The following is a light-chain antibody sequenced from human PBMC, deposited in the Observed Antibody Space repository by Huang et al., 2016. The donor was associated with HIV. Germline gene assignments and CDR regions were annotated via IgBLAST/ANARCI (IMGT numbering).Light chain of an antibody. CDR2: DAS. Sequence: EVVLTQSPATLYLSPGERATLSCRASQSISRYLSWYQRKPCQAPRLLMYDASNRATGIPARFSGSGSGTDFTLTISSLEPEDFAVYYCQQRSNWPPTTFGQGTKVEIK. V-gene: IGKV3-11*01. J-gene: IGKJ1*01. CDR1: QSISRY. CDR3: QQRSNWPPTT.